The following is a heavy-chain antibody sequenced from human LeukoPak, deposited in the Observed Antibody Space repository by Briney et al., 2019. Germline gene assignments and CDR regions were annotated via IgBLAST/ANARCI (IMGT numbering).Heavy chain of an antibody. CDR3: ARATLNLYYFDY. V-gene: IGHV4-34*01. J-gene: IGHJ4*02. D-gene: IGHD1-7*01. CDR2: INHSGST. CDR1: GGSFSGYY. Sequence: SETLSLTCAVYGGSFSGYYWSWIRQPPGKGLEWIGEINHSGSTNYNPSLKSRVTISVDTSKNQFSLKLSSVTAADTAVYYCARATLNLYYFDYWGQGTLVTISS.